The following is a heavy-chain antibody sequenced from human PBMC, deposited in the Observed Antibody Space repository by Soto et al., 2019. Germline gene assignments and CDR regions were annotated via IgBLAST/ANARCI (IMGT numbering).Heavy chain of an antibody. CDR1: GYTFTSYD. V-gene: IGHV1-8*01. J-gene: IGHJ6*03. CDR3: ARGAGGFGVNDPAIYYYYYMDV. D-gene: IGHD3-10*01. Sequence: GASVKVSCKASGYTFTSYDINWVRQATGQGLEWVGWMNPNSGNTGYAQKFQGRVTMTRNTSISTAYMELSSLRSEDTAVYYCARGAGGFGVNDPAIYYYYYMDVWGKGTTVTVSS. CDR2: MNPNSGNT.